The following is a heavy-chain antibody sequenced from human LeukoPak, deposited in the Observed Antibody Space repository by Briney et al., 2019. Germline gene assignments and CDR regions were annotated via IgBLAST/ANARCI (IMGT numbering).Heavy chain of an antibody. Sequence: ASVKVSCKASGYTFTSYGISWVRQAPGQGLEWMGWINPNSGGTNYAQKFQGRVTMTRDTSISTAYMELSSLRSEDTAVYYCATTPYRRGAPMGLDSDYWGQGTLVTVSS. CDR1: GYTFTSYG. V-gene: IGHV1-2*02. J-gene: IGHJ4*02. CDR2: INPNSGGT. CDR3: ATTPYRRGAPMGLDSDY. D-gene: IGHD3-10*01.